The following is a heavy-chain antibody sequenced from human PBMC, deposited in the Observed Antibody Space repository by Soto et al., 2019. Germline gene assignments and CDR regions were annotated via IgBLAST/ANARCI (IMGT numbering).Heavy chain of an antibody. Sequence: QVQLVQSGAEVKKPGASVKVSCKASGYTFTNYGISWVRQAPGQGLEWMGWISAYNGNTKYAQKLQGRVTMTTDTSPGKAYMELRMLRSDDTAVYYCARGVGSGSDYNQYNWFDPWGQGTLVTVSS. D-gene: IGHD3-10*01. CDR2: ISAYNGNT. CDR1: GYTFTNYG. J-gene: IGHJ5*02. V-gene: IGHV1-18*01. CDR3: ARGVGSGSDYNQYNWFDP.